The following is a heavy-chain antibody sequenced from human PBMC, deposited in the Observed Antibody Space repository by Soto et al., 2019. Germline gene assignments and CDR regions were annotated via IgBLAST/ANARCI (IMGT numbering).Heavy chain of an antibody. J-gene: IGHJ6*02. CDR1: GGSVSGGNYY. CDR2: IYYSGST. V-gene: IGHV4-61*01. Sequence: QVQLQESGPGLVKPSETLSLTCTVSGGSVSGGNYYWSWIRQPPGKGLEWIGYIYYSGSTNYNHSLMSRVTLSVDTSKNQFSLNLSSVTAADTAVYYCARDTKEYYYDSSGYYLGYYYYGMDVWGQGTTVTVSS. CDR3: ARDTKEYYYDSSGYYLGYYYYGMDV. D-gene: IGHD3-22*01.